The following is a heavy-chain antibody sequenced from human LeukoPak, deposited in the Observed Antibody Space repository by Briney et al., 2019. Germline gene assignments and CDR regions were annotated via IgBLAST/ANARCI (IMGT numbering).Heavy chain of an antibody. V-gene: IGHV3-11*01. CDR2: ISSSGSTI. D-gene: IGHD6-13*01. CDR3: ARARIAAALDAFDI. Sequence: GGSLRLSCAASGFTFSDYYMSWIRQAPGKGLEWVSYISSSGSTIYYADSVKGRFTISRDNAKNSLYLQMNSLRAEDTALYYCARARIAAALDAFDIWGQGTMVTVSS. J-gene: IGHJ3*02. CDR1: GFTFSDYY.